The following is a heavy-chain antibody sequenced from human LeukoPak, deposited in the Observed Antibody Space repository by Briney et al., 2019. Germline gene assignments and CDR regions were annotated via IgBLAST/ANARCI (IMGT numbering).Heavy chain of an antibody. J-gene: IGHJ6*03. CDR1: GGSISSGGYY. CDR3: ARGRGFGVWADYYYYMDV. CDR2: IYHSGST. Sequence: SQTLSLTCTVSGGSISSGGYYWSWIRQPPGKGLEWIGYIYHSGSTYYNPSLKSRVNISVDRSKNQFSLKLSSVTAADTAVYYCARGRGFGVWADYYYYMDVWGKGTTVTVSS. D-gene: IGHD3-3*01. V-gene: IGHV4-30-2*01.